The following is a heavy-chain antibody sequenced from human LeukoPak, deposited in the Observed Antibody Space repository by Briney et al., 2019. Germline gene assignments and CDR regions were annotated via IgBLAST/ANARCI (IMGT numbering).Heavy chain of an antibody. V-gene: IGHV3-49*04. CDR3: TRDSYYDPS. CDR1: GFTFGDYA. Sequence: GRSLRLSCTASGFTFGDYAMSWVRQAPGKGLEWVGFIRSKAYGGTTEYAASVKGRFTISRDDSKSIAYLQMNSLKTEDTAVYYCTRDSYYDPSWGQGTLVTVSS. D-gene: IGHD3-3*01. CDR2: IRSKAYGGTT. J-gene: IGHJ4*02.